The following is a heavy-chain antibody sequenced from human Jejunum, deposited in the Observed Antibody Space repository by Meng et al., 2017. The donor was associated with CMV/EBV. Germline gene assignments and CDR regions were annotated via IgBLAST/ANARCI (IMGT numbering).Heavy chain of an antibody. CDR1: GVTFSTYA. CDR2: ISGGGGST. Sequence: SGVTFSTYAMSWVRQSPGKGLEWVSIISGGGGSTKNADSVKGRFTISRDNSKNTVSLQMDSLRAEDTAVYYCAKGRSTNWYDAFDIWGQGTMVTVSS. CDR3: AKGRSTNWYDAFDI. V-gene: IGHV3-23*01. J-gene: IGHJ3*02. D-gene: IGHD1-1*01.